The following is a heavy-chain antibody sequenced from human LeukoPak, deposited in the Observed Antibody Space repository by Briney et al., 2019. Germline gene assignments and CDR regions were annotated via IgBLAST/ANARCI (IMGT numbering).Heavy chain of an antibody. CDR3: AVWGAFDY. J-gene: IGHJ4*02. CDR1: GFTFSSYA. Sequence: GRSLRLSCAASGFTFSSYAMHWVRQAPGKGLEWVAVISYDGSNKYYADSVKGRFTISRDNSKNTLYLQMNSLRAEDTAVYYCAVWGAFDYWGQGTLVTVSS. D-gene: IGHD7-27*01. CDR2: ISYDGSNK. V-gene: IGHV3-30-3*01.